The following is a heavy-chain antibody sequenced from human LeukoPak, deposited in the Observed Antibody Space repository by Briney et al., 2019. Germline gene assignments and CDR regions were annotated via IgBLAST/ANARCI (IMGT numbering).Heavy chain of an antibody. D-gene: IGHD3-22*01. Sequence: PGRSLRLSCSASGFTFTNYGIHWVRQAPGKGLEWVAVISYDGSFKDYADSVKGRFTISRDNPKNTLFLQMNSLRAEDTAVYYCAKDKHHYDSSGYYYHFYYYGMDVWGQGTTVTVSS. CDR1: GFTFTNYG. V-gene: IGHV3-30*18. J-gene: IGHJ6*02. CDR2: ISYDGSFK. CDR3: AKDKHHYDSSGYYYHFYYYGMDV.